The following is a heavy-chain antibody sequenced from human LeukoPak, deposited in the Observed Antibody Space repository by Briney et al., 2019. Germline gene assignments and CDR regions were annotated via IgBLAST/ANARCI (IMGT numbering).Heavy chain of an antibody. V-gene: IGHV4-61*02. CDR1: GGSMSGGGYC. CDR2: IYTSGST. CDR3: ARFFSSGGKGNWFDP. D-gene: IGHD4-23*01. J-gene: IGHJ5*02. Sequence: SETLSLTCSVSGGSMSGGGYCWSWIRQPAGKGLEWIGRIYTSGSTNYNSSLKSRVTISVDTSKNEFSLKLNSVTAADTAVYYCARFFSSGGKGNWFDPWGQGTLVTVSS.